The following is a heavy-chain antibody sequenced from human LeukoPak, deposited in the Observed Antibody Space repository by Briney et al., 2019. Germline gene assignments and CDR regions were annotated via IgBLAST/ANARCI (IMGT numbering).Heavy chain of an antibody. CDR2: FSYSGST. CDR3: ARVPARRVVTTPTYFDF. CDR1: SGSISDYY. D-gene: IGHD2-21*02. Sequence: PSETLSLTCTVSSGSISDYYWNWIRQPPGKGLEWIGYFSYSGSTNYNPSLKSRVTISVDTSKNQFSLKLSSVTAEDTAVYYCARVPARRVVTTPTYFDFWGQGTLVTVSS. V-gene: IGHV4-59*01. J-gene: IGHJ4*02.